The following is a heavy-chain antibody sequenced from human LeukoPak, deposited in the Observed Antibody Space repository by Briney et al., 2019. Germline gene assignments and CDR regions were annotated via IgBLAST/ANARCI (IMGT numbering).Heavy chain of an antibody. CDR3: ARAPGGFDY. CDR1: GLTFSSYG. V-gene: IGHV3-33*01. J-gene: IGHJ4*02. Sequence: GGSLRLSCAASGLTFSSYGMHWVRQAAGKGLEWVALIWYDGNKKYYADSVKGRFTISRDNSKNTLYLQMNSLRAEDTAVYYCARAPGGFDYWGQGTLVTVSS. CDR2: IWYDGNKK. D-gene: IGHD3-16*01.